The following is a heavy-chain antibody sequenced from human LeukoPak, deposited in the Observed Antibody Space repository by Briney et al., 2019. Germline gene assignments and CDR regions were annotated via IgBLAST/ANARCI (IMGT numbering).Heavy chain of an antibody. CDR1: GFTFSSYV. Sequence: GGSLRLSCAASGFTFSSYVMSWVRQAPGKGLEWVSAISGGGGRTYYADSVKGRFTISRDNSKNTLYLQMNSLRAEDTAVYYCAKEGYCSGGSCYGSPSFDYWGQGTLVTVSS. CDR2: ISGGGGRT. CDR3: AKEGYCSGGSCYGSPSFDY. V-gene: IGHV3-23*01. D-gene: IGHD2-15*01. J-gene: IGHJ4*02.